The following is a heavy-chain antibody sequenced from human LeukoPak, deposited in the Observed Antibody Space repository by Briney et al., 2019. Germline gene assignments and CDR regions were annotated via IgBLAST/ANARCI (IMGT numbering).Heavy chain of an antibody. Sequence: PGGSLRLSCAASGLTFSSYWMTWVRQAPGKGLEWVANIKLDGTEKYYVDSVKGRFTIPRDNAKNSLYLQMNSLRAEDTAVYYCARGAGHYDYWGQGTLVTVSS. J-gene: IGHJ4*02. CDR3: ARGAGHYDY. V-gene: IGHV3-7*01. CDR2: IKLDGTEK. D-gene: IGHD3-22*01. CDR1: GLTFSSYW.